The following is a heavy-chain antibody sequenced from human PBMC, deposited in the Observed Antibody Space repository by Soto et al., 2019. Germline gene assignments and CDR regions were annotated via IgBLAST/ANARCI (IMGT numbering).Heavy chain of an antibody. V-gene: IGHV1-3*01. CDR3: AAARCGGDCHSPWYNWFDP. J-gene: IGHJ5*02. Sequence: QVQLVQSGAEVKKPGASVKVFCKASGDTFTSYTMHWVRQAPGQRREWMGWINVGNGNTKYSQTFQGRVTITRDTSAGTAYMELRSLRSGDTAVYYWAAARCGGDCHSPWYNWFDPWGQGTLVAVSS. D-gene: IGHD2-21*02. CDR1: GDTFTSYT. CDR2: INVGNGNT.